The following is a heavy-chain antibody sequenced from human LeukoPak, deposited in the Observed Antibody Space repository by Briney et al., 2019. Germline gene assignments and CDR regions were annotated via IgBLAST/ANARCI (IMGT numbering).Heavy chain of an antibody. Sequence: GGSLRLSCGASGFTFSNYAMSWVRQAPGQGLEWVSAIGGTSGSTYYADSVKGRFTISRDNFKNMLYLQMNSLRAEDTAVYYCAKDRGGASGWPPDSWGQGTLVTVSS. CDR2: IGGTSGST. CDR1: GFTFSNYA. J-gene: IGHJ4*02. V-gene: IGHV3-23*01. CDR3: AKDRGGASGWPPDS. D-gene: IGHD6-19*01.